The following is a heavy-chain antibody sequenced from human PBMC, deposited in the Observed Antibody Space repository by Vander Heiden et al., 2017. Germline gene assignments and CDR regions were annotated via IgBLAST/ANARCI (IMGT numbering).Heavy chain of an antibody. CDR3: AKDGGSGYYYYYFDY. CDR2: NSGSVGST. V-gene: IGHV3-23*01. Sequence: EVQLLESGGGLVQPGGSLRLSCAASGFTFGSYAMIWVRQAPGKGLEWVSANSGSVGSTDYEGSVKGRFTISRDNSKNTLYLQMNSLRAEDTAVDYCAKDGGSGYYYYYFDYWGQGTLVTVSS. J-gene: IGHJ4*02. D-gene: IGHD3-22*01. CDR1: GFTFGSYA.